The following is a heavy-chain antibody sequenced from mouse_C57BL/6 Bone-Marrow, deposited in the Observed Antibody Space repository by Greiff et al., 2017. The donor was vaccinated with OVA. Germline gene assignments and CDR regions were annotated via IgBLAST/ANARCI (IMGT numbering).Heavy chain of an antibody. Sequence: EVQLQQSGPELVKPGASVKISCKASGYTFTDYYMNWVKQSHGKSLEWIGDINPNNGGTSYNQKFKGKATLTVDKSSSTAYMELRSLTSEDSAVYYCANYYGRPLYYAMDYWGQGTSVTVSS. V-gene: IGHV1-26*01. CDR3: ANYYGRPLYYAMDY. CDR2: INPNNGGT. D-gene: IGHD1-1*01. CDR1: GYTFTDYY. J-gene: IGHJ4*01.